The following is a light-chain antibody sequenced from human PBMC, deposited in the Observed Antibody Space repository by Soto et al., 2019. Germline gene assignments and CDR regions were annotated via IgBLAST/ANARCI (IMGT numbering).Light chain of an antibody. CDR1: SSDVGGYNF. Sequence: QSVLTQPASVSGSPGQSVTVSCTGTSSDVGGYNFVSWYQHHPGKAPKLMIYDVNHRPSGVSNRFSGSRSGNTASLTISGLQADDEADYYCTSYSDTVEVAFGGGTKLTVL. CDR3: TSYSDTVEVA. V-gene: IGLV2-14*03. J-gene: IGLJ2*01. CDR2: DVN.